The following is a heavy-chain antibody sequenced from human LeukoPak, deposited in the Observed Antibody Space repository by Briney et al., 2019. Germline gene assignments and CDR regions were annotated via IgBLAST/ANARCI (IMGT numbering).Heavy chain of an antibody. V-gene: IGHV4-59*01. J-gene: IGHJ4*02. D-gene: IGHD3-22*01. CDR1: GASISSYY. Sequence: SETLSLTCTVSGASISSYYWSWIRQSPGKGLEWIGYIYYSGRTNYNPSLKSRVTISVDTSKNQFSLKLSSVTAADTAVYYCARVGTNSGFYKYWGQGTLVTVSS. CDR2: IYYSGRT. CDR3: ARVGTNSGFYKY.